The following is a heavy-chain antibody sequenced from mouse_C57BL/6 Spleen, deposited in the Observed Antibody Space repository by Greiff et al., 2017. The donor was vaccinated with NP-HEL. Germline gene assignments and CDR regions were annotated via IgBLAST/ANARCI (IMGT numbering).Heavy chain of an antibody. CDR3: ARRGTTVVATDYAMDD. D-gene: IGHD1-1*01. V-gene: IGHV14-3*01. J-gene: IGHJ4*01. CDR2: IDPANGNT. CDR1: GFNIKNTY. Sequence: VQLQQSVAELVRPGASVKLSCTASGFNIKNTYMHWVKQRPEQGLEWTGRIDPANGNTKYAPKFQGKATITADTSSNTAYLQLSSLTSKDTDIYYCARRGTTVVATDYAMDDWGQGTSVTVSS.